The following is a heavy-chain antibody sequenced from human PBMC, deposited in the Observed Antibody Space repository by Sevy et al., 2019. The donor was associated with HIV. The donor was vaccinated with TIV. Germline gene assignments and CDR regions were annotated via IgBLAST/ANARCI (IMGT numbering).Heavy chain of an antibody. J-gene: IGHJ4*02. Sequence: ASVKVSCKVSGYTFTCYYMHWVRQAPGQGLEWMGWINPDSGGPNYAPRFQGRVTLTRDTSISTAYMELSRLKSDDTAVYYCVRDDRDGYFDYWGQGTLVTVSS. CDR2: INPDSGGP. V-gene: IGHV1-2*02. CDR1: GYTFTCYY. CDR3: VRDDRDGYFDY.